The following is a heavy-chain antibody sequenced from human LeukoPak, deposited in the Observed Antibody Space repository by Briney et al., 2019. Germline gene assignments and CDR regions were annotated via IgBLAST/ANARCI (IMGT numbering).Heavy chain of an antibody. CDR1: GDSFSSNSAA. Sequence: PSQTLSLTCALSGDSFSSNSAAWNWIRQSPSRGLEWLGRTYYRSKWYNDYAVSVKSRITINPDTSKNQFSLQMNSVTPEDTAVYYCAREPKPRYSSSSIYLTALDYWGQGTLVTVSS. J-gene: IGHJ4*02. V-gene: IGHV6-1*01. CDR3: AREPKPRYSSSSIYLTALDY. D-gene: IGHD6-6*01. CDR2: TYYRSKWYN.